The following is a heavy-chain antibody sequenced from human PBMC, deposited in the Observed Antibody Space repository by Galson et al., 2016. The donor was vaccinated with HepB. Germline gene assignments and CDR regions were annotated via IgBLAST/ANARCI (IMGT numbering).Heavy chain of an antibody. CDR2: RSKWYN. V-gene: IGHV6-1*01. J-gene: IGHJ6*02. D-gene: IGHD6-19*01. CDR3: AKVAVTGNYYYYGVDV. Sequence: RSKWYNDYAVSVKSRITINPDTSKNQFSLQLSSVTPEDTAVNYCAKVAVTGNYYYYGVDVWGQGTTVTVSS.